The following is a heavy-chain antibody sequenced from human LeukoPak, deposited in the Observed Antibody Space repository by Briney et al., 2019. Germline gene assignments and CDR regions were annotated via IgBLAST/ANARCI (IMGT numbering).Heavy chain of an antibody. D-gene: IGHD1-26*01. Sequence: KRGESLKISCKGSGYSFTSYWIGWVRQMPGKGLEWMGIIYPGDSDTRYSPSFQGQVTISADKSISTAYLQWSSLKASDTAMYYCARSEWELLFGGGAFDIWGQGTMVTVSS. CDR3: ARSEWELLFGGGAFDI. V-gene: IGHV5-51*01. CDR2: IYPGDSDT. CDR1: GYSFTSYW. J-gene: IGHJ3*02.